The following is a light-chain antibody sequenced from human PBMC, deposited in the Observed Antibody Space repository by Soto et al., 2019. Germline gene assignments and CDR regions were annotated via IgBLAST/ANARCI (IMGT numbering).Light chain of an antibody. CDR3: CSYVGTSNDV. CDR1: GNAVSYQL. Sequence: QSALAQPASVSGSPGQSITISCSGNAVSYQLVSWYQQQPGKAPKLILYDLTTRPSGVSNRFSGFKSGTTASLAISGFQAEDEGYYYCCSYVGTSNDVFGTGTKVTVL. V-gene: IGLV2-23*02. CDR2: DLT. J-gene: IGLJ1*01.